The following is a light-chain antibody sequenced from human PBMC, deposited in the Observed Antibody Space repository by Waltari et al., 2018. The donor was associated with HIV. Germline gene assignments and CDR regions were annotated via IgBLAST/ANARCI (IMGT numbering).Light chain of an antibody. CDR2: AAS. CDR3: QQYGSSPIT. Sequence: EIVLTQSPGTLSLSPGESATLSFRASQSVRSTYLAWYQQKPGQAPRLLISAASSRATGIPDRFSGSGSGTDFTLTISRLEPEDFAVYYCQQYGSSPITFGQGTRLEIK. V-gene: IGKV3-20*01. J-gene: IGKJ5*01. CDR1: QSVRSTY.